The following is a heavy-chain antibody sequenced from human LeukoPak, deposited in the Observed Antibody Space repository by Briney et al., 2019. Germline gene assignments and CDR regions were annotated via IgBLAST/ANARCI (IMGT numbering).Heavy chain of an antibody. V-gene: IGHV3-48*04. CDR2: ISSGSDTI. CDR1: GFTFRNYG. D-gene: IGHD5-24*01. Sequence: GGSLRLSCAASGFTFRNYGMNWVRQAPGKGPEWVSYISSGSDTIYYADSAKGRFTMSRDNAKNSLFLQMNSLRAEDTAVYYCARATRNGYDYWGQGTLVAVSS. J-gene: IGHJ4*02. CDR3: ARATRNGYDY.